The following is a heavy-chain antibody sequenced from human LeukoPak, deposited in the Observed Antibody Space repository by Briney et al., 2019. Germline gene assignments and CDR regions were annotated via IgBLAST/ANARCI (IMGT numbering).Heavy chain of an antibody. CDR3: AKGYTAMVRGSWFDP. CDR1: GFTFDDYA. V-gene: IGHV3-9*01. Sequence: GGSLRLSCAASGFTFDDYAMHWVRQAPGKGLEWVSGISWNSGSIGYADSVKGRFTISRDNAKNSLYLQMNSLRAEDTGLYYCAKGYTAMVRGSWFDPWGQGTLVTVSS. CDR2: ISWNSGSI. D-gene: IGHD5-18*01. J-gene: IGHJ5*02.